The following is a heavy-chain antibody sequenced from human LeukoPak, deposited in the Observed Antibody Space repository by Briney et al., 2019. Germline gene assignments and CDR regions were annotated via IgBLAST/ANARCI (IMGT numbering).Heavy chain of an antibody. CDR3: ARTDSGYGPDAFDI. V-gene: IGHV1-18*01. CDR1: GYTFTSYG. CDR2: ISAYNGNT. D-gene: IGHD5-12*01. Sequence: AASVKVSCKASGYTFTSYGISWVRQAPGQGLEWMGWISAYNGNTNYAQKLQGRVTMTTDTSTSTAYMELRSLRSDDTAVYYCARTDSGYGPDAFDIWGQGTMVTVSS. J-gene: IGHJ3*02.